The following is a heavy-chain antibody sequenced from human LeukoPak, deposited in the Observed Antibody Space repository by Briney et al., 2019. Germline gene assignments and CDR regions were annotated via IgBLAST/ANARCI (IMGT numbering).Heavy chain of an antibody. J-gene: IGHJ6*03. Sequence: PGGSLRLSRAASGFTFSSYEMNWVRQAPGKGLEWVSYISSSGSTIYYADSVKGRFTISRDNAKNSLYLQMNSLRADDTAVYYCARSRKGYQLLSTNRDYYYMDVWGKGTTVTLSS. CDR1: GFTFSSYE. CDR3: ARSRKGYQLLSTNRDYYYMDV. V-gene: IGHV3-48*03. CDR2: ISSSGSTI. D-gene: IGHD2-2*01.